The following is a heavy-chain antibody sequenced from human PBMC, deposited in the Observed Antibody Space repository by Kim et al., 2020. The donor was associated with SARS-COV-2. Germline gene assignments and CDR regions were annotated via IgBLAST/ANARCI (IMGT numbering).Heavy chain of an antibody. CDR1: GFTLSSYW. V-gene: IGHV3-74*01. CDR3: ARGAYAAGFDM. J-gene: IGHJ3*02. D-gene: IGHD2-2*01. CDR2: INSDGRTT. Sequence: GGSLRLSCVASGFTLSSYWMYWVRQAPGKGLVWVSRINSDGRTTSYADSVKGRFTISRDNAKNTLYLQMNSLSADDTALYYCARGAYAAGFDMWGQGTMV.